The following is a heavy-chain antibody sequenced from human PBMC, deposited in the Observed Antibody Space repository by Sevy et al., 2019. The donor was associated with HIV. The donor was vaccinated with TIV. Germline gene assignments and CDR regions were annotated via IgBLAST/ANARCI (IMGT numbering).Heavy chain of an antibody. Sequence: GGSLRLSCAASGFTFDDYAMHWVRQAPGKGLEWVSLISWDGGSTYYADSVKGRFTISRDNSKNSLYLQMNSLRAEDTALYYCAKDIGGYSKYYYYYGMDVWGQGTTVTVSS. J-gene: IGHJ6*02. V-gene: IGHV3-43D*03. CDR3: AKDIGGYSKYYYYYGMDV. CDR1: GFTFDDYA. CDR2: ISWDGGST. D-gene: IGHD6-13*01.